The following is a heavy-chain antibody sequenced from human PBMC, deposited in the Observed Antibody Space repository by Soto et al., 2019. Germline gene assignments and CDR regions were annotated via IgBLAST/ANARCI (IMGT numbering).Heavy chain of an antibody. D-gene: IGHD2-2*01. V-gene: IGHV5-10-1*01. CDR2: IDPSDSYT. CDR1: GYSFTSYL. Sequence: GESLKISCKGSGYSFTSYLIGWVRQMPGKGLEWMGRIDPSDSYTNYSPSFQGHVTISADKSISTAYLQWSSLKASDTAMYYCARQYCSSTICYTYDFDYGGQGTLVTV. J-gene: IGHJ4*02. CDR3: ARQYCSSTICYTYDFDY.